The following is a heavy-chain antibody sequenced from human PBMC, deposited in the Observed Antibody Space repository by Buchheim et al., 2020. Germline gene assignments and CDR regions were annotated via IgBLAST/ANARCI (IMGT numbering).Heavy chain of an antibody. CDR3: AKDLRAYDSSGYKRGFDY. CDR2: ISYDGSNK. V-gene: IGHV3-30*18. D-gene: IGHD3-22*01. Sequence: QVQLVESGGGVVQPGRSLRLSCAASGFTFSSYGTHRVRQAPGKGLEWVAVISYDGSNKYYADSVKGRFTISRDNSKTTLYLQMNSLRAEDTAVYYCAKDLRAYDSSGYKRGFDYWGQGTL. J-gene: IGHJ4*02. CDR1: GFTFSSYG.